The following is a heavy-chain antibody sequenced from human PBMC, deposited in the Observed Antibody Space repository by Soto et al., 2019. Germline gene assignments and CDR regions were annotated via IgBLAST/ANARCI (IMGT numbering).Heavy chain of an antibody. CDR2: IIPIFGTA. CDR1: GDTFSSYA. CDR3: ARDRYYDSSGYMDY. Sequence: QVQLVQSGAEVKKPGSSVKVSCKASGDTFSSYAISWVRQAPGHGLEWMGGIIPIFGTANYAQKFQGRVTITADESTSTAYMELSSLRSEDTAVYYCARDRYYDSSGYMDYWGQGTLVTVSS. D-gene: IGHD3-22*01. J-gene: IGHJ4*02. V-gene: IGHV1-69*01.